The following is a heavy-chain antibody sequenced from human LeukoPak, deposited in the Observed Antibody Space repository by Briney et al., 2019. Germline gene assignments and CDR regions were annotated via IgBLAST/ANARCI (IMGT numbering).Heavy chain of an antibody. CDR2: IKSKADGETT. D-gene: IGHD2-21*01. CDR3: AADIPRAIYPIDF. J-gene: IGHJ4*02. V-gene: IGHV3-15*01. Sequence: PGGSLRLSCTASGFTFSSAWMSWVRQAPGKGLEWVGLIKSKADGETTHYAAPVKDRFTLSRDDSIRTLYLQMNNLKTEDTAVYYCAADIPRAIYPIDFWGQGALVTVST. CDR1: GFTFSSAW.